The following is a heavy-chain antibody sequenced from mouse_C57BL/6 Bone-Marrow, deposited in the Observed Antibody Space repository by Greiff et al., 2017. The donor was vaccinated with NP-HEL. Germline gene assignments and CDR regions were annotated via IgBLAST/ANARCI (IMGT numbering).Heavy chain of an antibody. J-gene: IGHJ3*01. Sequence: EVKLQESGPGLVKPSQSLSLTCSVTGYSITSGYYWNWIRQFPGNKLEWIGYISYDGSNNYKQSLKNRISITRDTTKNQFFLKLNSVTTEDTATYYCARGGCDSWFAYWGQGTLVTVSA. V-gene: IGHV3-6*01. CDR3: ARGGCDSWFAY. CDR2: ISYDGSN. CDR1: GYSITSGYY.